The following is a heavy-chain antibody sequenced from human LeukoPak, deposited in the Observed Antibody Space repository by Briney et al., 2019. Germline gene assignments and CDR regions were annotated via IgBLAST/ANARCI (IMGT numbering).Heavy chain of an antibody. D-gene: IGHD6-19*01. V-gene: IGHV4-59*01. CDR1: GGSISSYY. Sequence: PSETLSLTCTVSGGSISSYYWSWIRQPPGKGLEWIGYIYYSGSTNYNPSLKSRVTISVDTSKNQFSLKLSSVTAADTAVYYCARDRFPVRQWLVLGYFQHWGQGTLATASS. J-gene: IGHJ1*01. CDR3: ARDRFPVRQWLVLGYFQH. CDR2: IYYSGST.